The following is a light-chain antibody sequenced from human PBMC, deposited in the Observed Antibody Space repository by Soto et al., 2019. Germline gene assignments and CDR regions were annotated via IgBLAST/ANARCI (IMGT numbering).Light chain of an antibody. Sequence: EIVLTQSPGTLSLSPGERATLSCRASQSVSSSYLAWYQQKPGQAPRLLIYGASSRATGIPDRFSGSGSGTDFTLTISRLEPEYFAVYDYQQDVSSLPVTFCQEIRLEI. CDR3: QQDVSSLPVT. CDR2: GAS. V-gene: IGKV3-20*01. J-gene: IGKJ5*01. CDR1: QSVSSSY.